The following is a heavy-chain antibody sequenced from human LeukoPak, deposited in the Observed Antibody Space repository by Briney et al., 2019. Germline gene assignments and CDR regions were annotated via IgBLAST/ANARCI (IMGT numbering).Heavy chain of an antibody. V-gene: IGHV1-2*02. CDR2: MNPNRGDT. Sequence: ASVKVSCKASGYTFTGYYIHWMRQAPGQGLEWMGWMNPNRGDTSYAQKFQGRVTMTRDTPINTAYMELSGLTSDDTAVYYCGRRRIDCSDTGCYVDYWGQGTLVTVSS. J-gene: IGHJ4*02. CDR1: GYTFTGYY. CDR3: GRRRIDCSDTGCYVDY. D-gene: IGHD2-15*01.